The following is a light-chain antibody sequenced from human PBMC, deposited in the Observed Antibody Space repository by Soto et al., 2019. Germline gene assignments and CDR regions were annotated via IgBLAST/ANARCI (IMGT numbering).Light chain of an antibody. Sequence: QSGLTQPPSASGTPGQKVFISCSGSSSNIGGTNYAYWYQQLPGAAPKLLMHSNNLRPSGVPERISGSKFGTAASLAISGLRSEDEAVYYCASWDDRLGAVIFGGGTKVTV. CDR2: SNN. J-gene: IGLJ2*01. V-gene: IGLV1-47*02. CDR1: SSNIGGTNY. CDR3: ASWDDRLGAVI.